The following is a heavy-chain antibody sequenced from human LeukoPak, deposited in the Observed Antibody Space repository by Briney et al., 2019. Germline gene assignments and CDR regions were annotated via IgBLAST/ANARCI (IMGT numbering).Heavy chain of an antibody. D-gene: IGHD3-22*01. CDR3: AREASSDYLYYYYGMDV. CDR1: GGSISSYY. V-gene: IGHV4-4*07. CDR2: IYTSGST. J-gene: IGHJ6*02. Sequence: SETLSLTCTVSGGSISSYYWSWIRQPAGKGLEWIGRIYTSGSTNYNPSLKSRVTMSVDTSKNQFSLKLSSVTAADTAVYYCAREASSDYLYYYYGMDVWGQGTTVTVSS.